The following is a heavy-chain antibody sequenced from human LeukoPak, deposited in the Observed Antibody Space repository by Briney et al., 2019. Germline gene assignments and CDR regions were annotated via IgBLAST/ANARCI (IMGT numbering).Heavy chain of an antibody. J-gene: IGHJ6*03. V-gene: IGHV4-30-2*01. Sequence: SQTLSLTCTVSGGSISSGGYYWSWIRQPPGKGLEWIGYIYHSGSTYYNPSLKSRVTISVDRSKNQFSLKLSSVTAADTAVYYCARVSYDRPSLNYYMDVWGKGTTVTVSS. CDR2: IYHSGST. CDR1: GGSISSGGYY. D-gene: IGHD3-3*01. CDR3: ARVSYDRPSLNYYMDV.